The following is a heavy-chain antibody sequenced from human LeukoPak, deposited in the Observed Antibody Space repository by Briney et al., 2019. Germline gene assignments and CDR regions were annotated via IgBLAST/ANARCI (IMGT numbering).Heavy chain of an antibody. Sequence: GGSLRLSCAATGFTFSNYWMSWFRQAPGKGLEWVANIKYDGREKQYVDSVKGRFTISRDNAKNSLFLQMNSLRAEDTAVYYCARYLNSGPEDFWGQGPLVTVSS. J-gene: IGHJ4*02. D-gene: IGHD1-26*01. CDR1: GFTFSNYW. CDR2: IKYDGREK. V-gene: IGHV3-7*01. CDR3: ARYLNSGPEDF.